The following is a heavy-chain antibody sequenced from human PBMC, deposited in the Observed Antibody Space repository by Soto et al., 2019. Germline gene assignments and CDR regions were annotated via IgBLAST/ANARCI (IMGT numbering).Heavy chain of an antibody. Sequence: QVQLVESGGGVVQPGRSLTLSCAASGFTFSDYDMHWVRQVPGERPEWVGVISHDGKAVYYADFVKGRLTITRDNSRNTLYLQVNTLRNADTAGYYCVREPTMFASGWYFDDWGKGTLVTVSS. J-gene: IGHJ4*02. CDR1: GFTFSDYD. D-gene: IGHD6-19*01. V-gene: IGHV3-30*03. CDR2: ISHDGKAV. CDR3: VREPTMFASGWYFDD.